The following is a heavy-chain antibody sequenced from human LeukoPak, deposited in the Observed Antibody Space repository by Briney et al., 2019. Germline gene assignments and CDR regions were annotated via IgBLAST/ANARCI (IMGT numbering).Heavy chain of an antibody. V-gene: IGHV1-18*01. Sequence: ASVKVSCKASGYTLTSYGISWVRQAPGQGLEWMGWISAYNGNTNYAQKLQGRVTMTTDTSTSTAYMELRSLRSDDTAVYYCARMYYYDSSGYDSHEYYFDYWGQGTLVTVSS. CDR1: GYTLTSYG. D-gene: IGHD3-22*01. J-gene: IGHJ4*02. CDR2: ISAYNGNT. CDR3: ARMYYYDSSGYDSHEYYFDY.